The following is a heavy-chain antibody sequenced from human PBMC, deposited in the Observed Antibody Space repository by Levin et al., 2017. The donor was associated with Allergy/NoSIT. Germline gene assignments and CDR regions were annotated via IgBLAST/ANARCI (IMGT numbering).Heavy chain of an antibody. D-gene: IGHD6-13*01. CDR2: IYPGDSDT. J-gene: IGHJ4*02. Sequence: GGSLRLSCKGSGYTFTAYWIGWVRQMPGKGLEWMGMIYPGDSDTRYSPSFQGQVTISADKSISTAYLRWSSLKASDTAMYYCARRLRYSTSWYDYWGQGTLVTVSS. CDR1: GYTFTAYW. V-gene: IGHV5-51*01. CDR3: ARRLRYSTSWYDY.